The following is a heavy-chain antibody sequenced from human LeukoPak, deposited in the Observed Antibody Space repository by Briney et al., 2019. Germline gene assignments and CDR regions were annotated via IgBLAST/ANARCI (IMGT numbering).Heavy chain of an antibody. J-gene: IGHJ4*02. Sequence: EGSLRLSCAASGFPFSNYAMSWVRQAPGKGLEWVSTISSSGGSTFYADSVKGRFTISRDNSKNTLYLQMNSLTPEDTAVYYCAKDAVPRNSLWDYFDYLGEGSLVTVSS. CDR1: GFPFSNYA. CDR3: AKDAVPRNSLWDYFDY. D-gene: IGHD1-7*01. CDR2: ISSSGGST. V-gene: IGHV3-23*01.